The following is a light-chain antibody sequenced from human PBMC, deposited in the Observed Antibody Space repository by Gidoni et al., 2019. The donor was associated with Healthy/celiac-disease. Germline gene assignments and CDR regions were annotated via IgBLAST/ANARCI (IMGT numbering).Light chain of an antibody. Sequence: EIVLTQSPGTLSLSPGERATISCRASQSVSSSYLAWYQQKPGQAPRILIYGASSRATGIPDRFSGSGSGTDFTLTISRLEPEDFAVYYCQQYGSSHLTFGGGTKVEIK. CDR2: GAS. V-gene: IGKV3-20*01. CDR3: QQYGSSHLT. J-gene: IGKJ4*01. CDR1: QSVSSSY.